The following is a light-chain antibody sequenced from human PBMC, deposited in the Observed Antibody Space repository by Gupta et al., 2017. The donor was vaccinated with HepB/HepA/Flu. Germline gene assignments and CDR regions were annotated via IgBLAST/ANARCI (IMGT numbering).Light chain of an antibody. V-gene: IGLV1-44*01. CDR2: SNN. CDR1: NSTLGNNP. J-gene: IGLJ2*01. CDR3: SAWDDSLNGPVV. Sequence: QSVLTQPPSASGPPGQRVTITCSGSNSTLGNNPVNWYQQLPGTASNRLIYSNNQRPSGGPDRFSGSKSGTSATLAISGLQSEEEADYYCSAWDDSLNGPVVFGGGTKLTVL.